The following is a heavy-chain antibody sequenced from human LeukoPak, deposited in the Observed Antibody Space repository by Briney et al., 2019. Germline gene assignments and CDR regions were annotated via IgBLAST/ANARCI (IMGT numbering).Heavy chain of an antibody. CDR2: MSNSGENT. CDR3: AKGSRLIVATLIDY. J-gene: IGHJ4*02. Sequence: PGGSLRLSCAASGFTFSSYSMQWVRQTPGKGLEWVGIMSNSGENTFYGEAVKGRFTISRDNSQNTLYLQMNSLRPEDTAVYYCAKGSRLIVATLIDYWGQGTLVTVSS. CDR1: GFTFSSYS. V-gene: IGHV3-30*18. D-gene: IGHD5-12*01.